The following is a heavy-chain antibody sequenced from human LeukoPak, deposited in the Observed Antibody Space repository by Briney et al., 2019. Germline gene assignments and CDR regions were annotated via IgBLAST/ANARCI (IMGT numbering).Heavy chain of an antibody. Sequence: GGSLRLSCAASGFTFSSYAMSWVRQAPGKGLEWVSAIRGSGGSTYYADSVKGRFTISRDNSKNTLYLQMNSLRAEDTAVYYCASSEAMASFDYWGQGTLVTVSS. V-gene: IGHV3-23*01. D-gene: IGHD5-18*01. CDR2: IRGSGGST. J-gene: IGHJ4*02. CDR1: GFTFSSYA. CDR3: ASSEAMASFDY.